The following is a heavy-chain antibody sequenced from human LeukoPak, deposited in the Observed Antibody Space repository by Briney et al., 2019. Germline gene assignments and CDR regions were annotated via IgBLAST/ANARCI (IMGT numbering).Heavy chain of an antibody. J-gene: IGHJ4*02. D-gene: IGHD1-26*01. Sequence: GRSMRLSCSAAASTFSCPAMSWDSHVPGGVLEWDSFIRGRGGSTSYAGSVEGRLTLSRDNSTKTLCLQMNSLRAEDTAVYYCARRPRNSENYDGPSGLDYWGQGTQVTVSS. CDR1: ASTFSCPA. CDR2: IRGRGGST. CDR3: ARRPRNSENYDGPSGLDY. V-gene: IGHV3-23*01.